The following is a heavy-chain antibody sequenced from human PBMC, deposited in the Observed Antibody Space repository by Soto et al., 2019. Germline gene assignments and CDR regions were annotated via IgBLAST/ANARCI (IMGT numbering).Heavy chain of an antibody. CDR1: GFTFSTYG. Sequence: PGGSLRLSCAASGFTFSTYGMHWVRQAPGKGLEWVALISSDGSKTYYMDSVRGRFTISRDNSKSTLFLQMNSLRDEDTAAYYCAKGMNGVLKAGYSYYYGMDVWGQGTTVTVSS. J-gene: IGHJ6*02. D-gene: IGHD2-8*01. CDR3: AKGMNGVLKAGYSYYYGMDV. CDR2: ISSDGSKT. V-gene: IGHV3-30*18.